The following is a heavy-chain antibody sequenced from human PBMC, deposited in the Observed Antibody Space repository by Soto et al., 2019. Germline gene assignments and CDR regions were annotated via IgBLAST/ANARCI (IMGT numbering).Heavy chain of an antibody. J-gene: IGHJ4*02. V-gene: IGHV1-69*02. Sequence: QVQLVQSGAEMKRPGSSVKVSCEASGGTFPNSTFNWVRQAPGQWLEWMGRIIPVLNIANYAQNFHGRITITADKSTSTAYLELTSLRSDDTAIYFCARAPTASSPFVYWGQGSLVTVSS. CDR2: IIPVLNIA. D-gene: IGHD1-26*01. CDR3: ARAPTASSPFVY. CDR1: GGTFPNST.